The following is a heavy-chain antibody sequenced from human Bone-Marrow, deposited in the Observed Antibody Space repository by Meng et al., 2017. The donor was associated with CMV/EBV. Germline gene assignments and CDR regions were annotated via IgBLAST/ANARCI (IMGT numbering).Heavy chain of an antibody. CDR3: ARDSYSSGSPDFDD. CDR1: GGSISSSSYY. D-gene: IGHD6-19*01. V-gene: IGHV4-39*07. J-gene: IGHJ4*02. CDR2: IYYSGST. Sequence: QLQLQESGPGLVKPSXXLSLTXXVSGGSISSSSYYWGWIRQPPGKGLEWIGSIYYSGSTYYNPSLKSRVTISVDTSKNQFSLKLSSVTAADTAVYYCARDSYSSGSPDFDDWGQGTLVTVSS.